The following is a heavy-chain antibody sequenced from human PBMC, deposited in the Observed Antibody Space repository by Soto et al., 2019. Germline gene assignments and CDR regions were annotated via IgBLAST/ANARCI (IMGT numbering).Heavy chain of an antibody. Sequence: QVQLVQSGAEVKKPGASVKVSCKASGYTFTSYGISWVRQAPGQGLEWMGWISAYNGNTNYAQKLQGRVTMTTDTSTSTAYMELRSLRSDDTAVYYCARGPRNLDAGSYYDALAFDIWGQGTMVTVSS. D-gene: IGHD3-10*01. CDR1: GYTFTSYG. CDR3: ARGPRNLDAGSYYDALAFDI. CDR2: ISAYNGNT. V-gene: IGHV1-18*01. J-gene: IGHJ3*02.